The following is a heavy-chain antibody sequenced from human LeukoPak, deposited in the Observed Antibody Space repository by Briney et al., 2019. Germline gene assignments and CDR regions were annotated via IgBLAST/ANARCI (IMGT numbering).Heavy chain of an antibody. J-gene: IGHJ3*02. CDR3: AKDAISAAARGDAFDI. V-gene: IGHV3-23*01. CDR1: GFTFSSYG. Sequence: GGSLRLSCAASGFTFSSYGMHWVRQAPGKGLEWVSGISISGGSTFYADSVKGRFTISRDISKNTLYLQMNSLRAEDTAVYYCAKDAISAAARGDAFDIWGQGTMVTVSS. D-gene: IGHD6-13*01. CDR2: ISISGGST.